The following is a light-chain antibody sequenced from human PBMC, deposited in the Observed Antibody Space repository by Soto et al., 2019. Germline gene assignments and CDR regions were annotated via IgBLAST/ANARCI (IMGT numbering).Light chain of an antibody. CDR2: GNN. Sequence: QSVLTQPPSVSGAPGQRVTISCTGSSSNVGAGSDLHWYQQLPGTAPKLLIYGNNNRPSGVPDRFSGSKSGTSASLAISGLEAEYEPDYYCQSYNSSLGGRVSGEGTKAT. CDR1: SSNVGAGSD. V-gene: IGLV1-40*01. J-gene: IGLJ3*02. CDR3: QSYNSSLGGRV.